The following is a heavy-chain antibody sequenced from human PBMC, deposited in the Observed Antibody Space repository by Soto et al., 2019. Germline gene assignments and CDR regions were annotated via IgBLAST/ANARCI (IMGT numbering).Heavy chain of an antibody. CDR2: ISGSGDNT. Sequence: EVHLLESGGGLAQPGGSLRLSCVGSGFTFSNYGMGWVRQAPGKGLEWVSVISGSGDNTNYAGSVEGRLTISRDNSKNTLFLQMNDLRAEDTAVYYCAKVKNGDYFYNAFDIWGQGTMVTVSS. J-gene: IGHJ3*02. V-gene: IGHV3-23*01. D-gene: IGHD4-17*01. CDR1: GFTFSNYG. CDR3: AKVKNGDYFYNAFDI.